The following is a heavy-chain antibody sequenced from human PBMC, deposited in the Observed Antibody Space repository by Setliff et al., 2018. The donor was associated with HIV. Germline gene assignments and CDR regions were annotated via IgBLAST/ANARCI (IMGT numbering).Heavy chain of an antibody. J-gene: IGHJ4*02. CDR1: GYTFTNNV. CDR3: ARDRPGIAY. Sequence: ASVKVSCKASGYTFTNNVIHWVRQAPGQRLEWMGWIHAGSGDTQYSQKFQGRVTITRDTSASTVYMELSSLRSEDTAMYYCARDRPGIAYWGQGTMVTVS. CDR2: IHAGSGDT. V-gene: IGHV1-3*01.